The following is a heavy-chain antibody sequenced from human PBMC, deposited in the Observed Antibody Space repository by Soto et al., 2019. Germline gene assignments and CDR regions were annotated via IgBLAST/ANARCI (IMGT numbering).Heavy chain of an antibody. V-gene: IGHV3-53*01. CDR3: ARESGIAVLQDYYGMDV. Sequence: GGSLRLSCAASGFTVSSNYMSWVRQAPGKGLEWVSVIYSGGSTYYADSVKGRFTISRDNSKNTLYLQMNSLRAEDTAVYYCARESGIAVLQDYYGMDVWGQGTKVTVSS. CDR1: GFTVSSNY. D-gene: IGHD6-19*01. J-gene: IGHJ6*02. CDR2: IYSGGST.